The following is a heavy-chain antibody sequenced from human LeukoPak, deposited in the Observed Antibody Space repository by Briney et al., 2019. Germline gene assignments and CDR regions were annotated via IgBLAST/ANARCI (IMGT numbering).Heavy chain of an antibody. J-gene: IGHJ4*02. V-gene: IGHV3-23*01. D-gene: IGHD1-1*01. CDR2: ASYYVGKQ. Sequence: SGGSLRLSCAVSGFTFSTYAASCVRHAPGKGLEWVSTASYYVGKQYHADSVRGRFTVSRDNSRNTVSLQMSSLRVEDTGIYHCAKAGIGADGAGFLCEYWGQGTLVTVSS. CDR1: GFTFSTYA. CDR3: AKAGIGADGAGFLCEY.